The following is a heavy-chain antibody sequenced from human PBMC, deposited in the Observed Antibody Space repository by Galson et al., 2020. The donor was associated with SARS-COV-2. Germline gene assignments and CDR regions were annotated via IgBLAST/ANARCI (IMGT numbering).Heavy chain of an antibody. V-gene: IGHV1-18*01. CDR1: GYTFTSYG. J-gene: IGHJ5*02. CDR3: SRVFLGAGTPHGGWFDP. CDR2: ISAYNGNT. Sequence: ASVKVSCKASGYTFTSYGISWVRQAPGHGLEWMGWISAYNGNTNYAQKLQGRVTMTTDTSTSTAYMELRSLRSDDTAVYYCSRVFLGAGTPHGGWFDPWGQGTLVTVSS. D-gene: IGHD3-3*01.